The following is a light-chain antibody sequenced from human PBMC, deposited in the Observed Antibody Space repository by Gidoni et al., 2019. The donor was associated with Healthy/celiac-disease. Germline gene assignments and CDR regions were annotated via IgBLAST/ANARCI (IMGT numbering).Light chain of an antibody. CDR2: AAS. J-gene: IGKJ1*01. Sequence: DIQLPQSPSSLPASVGDRVTITCRASQGIRHDLGWYQQKPGKPPKRRVYAASSLQSGVPSRCSGSGSWTEFTLTISSLQPEDFATYYCLQHNSYPWTFGQGTKVEIK. V-gene: IGKV1-17*01. CDR1: QGIRHD. CDR3: LQHNSYPWT.